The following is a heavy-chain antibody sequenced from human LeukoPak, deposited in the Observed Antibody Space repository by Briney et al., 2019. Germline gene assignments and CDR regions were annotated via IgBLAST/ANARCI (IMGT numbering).Heavy chain of an antibody. V-gene: IGHV4-34*01. CDR1: GGSFSGYY. D-gene: IGHD5-12*01. CDR2: INHSGST. J-gene: IGHJ4*02. CDR3: ARHPWISPEFDY. Sequence: SETLSLTCAVYGGSFSGYYWSWIRQPPGKGLEWIGEINHSGSTNYNPSPKSRVTISVDTSKNQFSLKLSSVTAADTSVYYCARHPWISPEFDYWGQGTLVTVSS.